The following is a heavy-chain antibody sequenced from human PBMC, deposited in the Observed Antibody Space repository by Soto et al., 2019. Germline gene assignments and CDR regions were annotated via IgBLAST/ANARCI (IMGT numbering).Heavy chain of an antibody. CDR2: VANSGTA. CDR3: AMAGXXXYXXX. V-gene: IGHV4-61*01. D-gene: IGHD6-19*01. J-gene: IGHJ4*02. CDR1: GDSVCSRTSD. Sequence: SETLSLTCTVSGDSVCSRTSDWSWIRQPPVKGLEWIGYVANSGTANYNPSLKSRVTLSLDTSNNQFSLKLASVTAADPAVYYCAMAGXXXYXXXXGQGVLVTVSS.